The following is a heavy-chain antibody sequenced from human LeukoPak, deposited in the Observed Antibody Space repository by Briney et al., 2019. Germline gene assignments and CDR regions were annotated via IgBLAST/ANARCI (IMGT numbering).Heavy chain of an antibody. CDR2: ISAYNGNT. Sequence: ASVKVSCKASGYTFTSYGISWVRQAPGQGLKWMGWISAYNGNTNYAQKLQGRVTMTTDTSTSTAYMELRSLRSDDTAVYYCARMGADFWSGYYTEGGGFDYWGQGTLVTVSS. D-gene: IGHD3-3*01. CDR1: GYTFTSYG. CDR3: ARMGADFWSGYYTEGGGFDY. V-gene: IGHV1-18*01. J-gene: IGHJ4*02.